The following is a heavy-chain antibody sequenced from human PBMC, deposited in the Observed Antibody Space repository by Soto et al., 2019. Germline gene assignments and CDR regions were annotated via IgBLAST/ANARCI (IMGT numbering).Heavy chain of an antibody. CDR3: AREYGGNSGTFDY. V-gene: IGHV4-34*01. J-gene: IGHJ4*02. CDR1: GGSISGYY. Sequence: QVQLQQWGAGLLKPSETLSLTCAVYGGSISGYYWSWIRQPPGKGLEWIGEINHSGSTNYNPSLKSRVTISVDTSKNQFSLKLSSVTAADTAVYYCAREYGGNSGTFDYWGQGTLVTVSS. CDR2: INHSGST. D-gene: IGHD2-21*02.